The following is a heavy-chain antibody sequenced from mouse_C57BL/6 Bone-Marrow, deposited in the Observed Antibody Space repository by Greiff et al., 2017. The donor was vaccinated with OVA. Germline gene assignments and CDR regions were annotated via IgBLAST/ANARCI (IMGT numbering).Heavy chain of an antibody. CDR1: GYTFTDYY. V-gene: IGHV1-26*01. CDR2: INPNNGGT. J-gene: IGHJ2*01. D-gene: IGHD2-4*01. Sequence: VQLQQSGPELVKPGASVKISCKASGYTFTDYYMNWVKQSHGKSLEWIGDINPNNGGTSYNQKFKGKAILTVDKSSSTAYMELRSLTSGDSAVYYCARSGGYDYDVDYWGQGTTLTVSS. CDR3: ARSGGYDYDVDY.